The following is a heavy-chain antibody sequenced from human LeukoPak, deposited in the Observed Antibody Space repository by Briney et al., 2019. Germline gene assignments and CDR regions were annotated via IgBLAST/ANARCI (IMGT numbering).Heavy chain of an antibody. CDR3: AKSSSDFLTGFDY. CDR1: GFTFSNYA. D-gene: IGHD3-9*01. CDR2: ISGSGADT. J-gene: IGHJ4*02. Sequence: GGSLRLSCAASGFTFSNYAMSWVRQAPGKGLEWVSGISGSGADTYYADSVKGRFTISRDNSKNTLYLQMNSLRAEDTTVYYCAKSSSDFLTGFDYWGQGTLVTVSS. V-gene: IGHV3-23*01.